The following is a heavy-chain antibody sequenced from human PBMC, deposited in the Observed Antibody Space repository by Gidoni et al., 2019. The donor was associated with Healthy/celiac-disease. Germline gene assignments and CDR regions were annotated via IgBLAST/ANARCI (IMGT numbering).Heavy chain of an antibody. CDR1: GGSFSGSY. CDR3: ARGKVTGAFGYYYYGMDV. J-gene: IGHJ6*02. Sequence: QVQLQQWGAGLLKPSETLSLTCAVYGGSFSGSYWSWIRQPPGKGLEWIGEINHSGSTNYNPSLKSRVTISVDTSKNQFSLKLSSVTAADTAVYYCARGKVTGAFGYYYYGMDVWGQGTTVTVSS. CDR2: INHSGST. D-gene: IGHD2-21*02. V-gene: IGHV4-34*01.